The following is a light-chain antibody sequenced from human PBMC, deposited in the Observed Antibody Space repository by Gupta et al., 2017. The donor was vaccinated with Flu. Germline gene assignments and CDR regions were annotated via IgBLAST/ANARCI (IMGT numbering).Light chain of an antibody. CDR2: RNN. CDR1: SNNVGNEG. CDR3: SAWDSSIRAWV. V-gene: IGLV10-54*04. Sequence: AGLTQPPSLSQGLSHTATPTCTGGSNNVGNEGAASLQQHQSHPPKLLSYRNNNRPSGIPERFSATRSGDTASLTITGLQAEDEADYYCSAWDSSIRAWVFGGGTKLTVL. J-gene: IGLJ3*02.